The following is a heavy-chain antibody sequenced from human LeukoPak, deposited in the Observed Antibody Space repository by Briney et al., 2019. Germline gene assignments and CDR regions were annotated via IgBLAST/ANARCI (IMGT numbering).Heavy chain of an antibody. V-gene: IGHV1-69*04. CDR3: ARDQGLTAPPPYGLDV. D-gene: IGHD5-18*01. CDR1: RGTFSSSA. Sequence: APVKVSCKTSRGTFSSSAITWVRQAPGQGLEGMGRIIPVLNITTYAQKFQGSVTITADTSTSTVYMELSSLRSEETAVYYCARDQGLTAPPPYGLDVWGQGTTVIVSS. J-gene: IGHJ6*02. CDR2: IIPVLNIT.